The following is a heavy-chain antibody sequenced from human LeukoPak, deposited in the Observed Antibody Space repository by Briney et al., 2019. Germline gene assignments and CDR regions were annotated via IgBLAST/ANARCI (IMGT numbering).Heavy chain of an antibody. Sequence: PGGSLRLSCETSGFNFRGYGLHWARQTPGKGLQWLAFMEHDGTIKYFSDSVEGRFTISRDNSQNTLFLQLNSLRTEDTAVYYCATNSAYGSYLDSWGQGTLVTVSS. CDR2: MEHDGTIK. D-gene: IGHD6-25*01. CDR3: ATNSAYGSYLDS. J-gene: IGHJ4*02. CDR1: GFNFRGYG. V-gene: IGHV3-30*02.